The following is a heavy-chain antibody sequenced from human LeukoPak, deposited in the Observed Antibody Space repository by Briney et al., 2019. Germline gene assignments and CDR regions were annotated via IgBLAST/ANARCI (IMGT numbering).Heavy chain of an antibody. V-gene: IGHV1-18*04. D-gene: IGHD3-10*01. CDR2: ISGYNGNT. Sequence: ASVKVSCKASGYTFTGYYMHWVRQAPGQGLEWMGWISGYNGNTKSAQMVQGRVTMTTGASTSTAYMELRSLRSDDTAVYYCARGGCYGSGSFPDYWGQGTLVTVSS. J-gene: IGHJ4*02. CDR3: ARGGCYGSGSFPDY. CDR1: GYTFTGYY.